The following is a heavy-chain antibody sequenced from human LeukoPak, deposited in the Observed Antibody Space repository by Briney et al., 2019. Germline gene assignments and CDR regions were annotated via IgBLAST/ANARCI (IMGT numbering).Heavy chain of an antibody. CDR3: ARDRVAGPWFDP. V-gene: IGHV1-18*01. CDR1: GYTFTSSG. D-gene: IGHD2-15*01. J-gene: IGHJ5*02. CDR2: ISAYKGNT. Sequence: EASVKVSCKASGYTFTSSGISWVRQAPGQGLEWMGWISAYKGNTNYAQKLQGRVTMTTDTSTSTAYMELRSLRSDDTAVYYCARDRVAGPWFDPWGQGTLVTVSS.